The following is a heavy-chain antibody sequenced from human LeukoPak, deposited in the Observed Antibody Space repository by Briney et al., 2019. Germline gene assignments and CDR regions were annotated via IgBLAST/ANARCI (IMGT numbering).Heavy chain of an antibody. V-gene: IGHV3-23*01. CDR1: GFTFSSYG. Sequence: GGSLRLSCAASGFTFSSYGMHWVRQAPGKGLEWVSAISGSGGSTYYADSVKGRFTISRDNSKNTLYLQMNSLRAEDTAVYYCAIQLLQPAAGFSAEYFQHWGQGTLVTVSS. J-gene: IGHJ1*01. CDR2: ISGSGGST. D-gene: IGHD2-2*01. CDR3: AIQLLQPAAGFSAEYFQH.